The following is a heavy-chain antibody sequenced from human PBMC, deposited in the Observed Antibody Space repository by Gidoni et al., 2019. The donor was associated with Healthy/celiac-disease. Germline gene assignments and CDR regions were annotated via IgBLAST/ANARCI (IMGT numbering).Heavy chain of an antibody. V-gene: IGHV3-15*07. D-gene: IGHD2-15*01. CDR1: GFTFRNCG. CDR3: TTEIVVVVAPYYFDY. J-gene: IGHJ4*02. Sequence: EVQLVESGGGLVKPGGSLRLSCAASGFTFRNCGMNCVRQSPGRGLEWVGRIKSKTDGGTTDDAAPVKGRFTISRDDSKNTLYLQMNSLKTEDTAVYYCTTEIVVVVAPYYFDYWGQGTLVTVSS. CDR2: IKSKTDGGTT.